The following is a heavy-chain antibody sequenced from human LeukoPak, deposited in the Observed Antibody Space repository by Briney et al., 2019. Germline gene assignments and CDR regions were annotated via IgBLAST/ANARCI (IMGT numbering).Heavy chain of an antibody. CDR3: ARAGGRYFDYAFDY. J-gene: IGHJ4*02. CDR1: GGSISSHY. V-gene: IGHV4-59*11. Sequence: SETLSLTCTVSGGSISSHYWSWIRQPPGKGLEWIGYIYYSGSTNYNPSLKSRVTIPVDTSKNQFSLKLSSVTAADTAVYYCARAGGRYFDYAFDYWGQGTLVTVSS. CDR2: IYYSGST. D-gene: IGHD3-9*01.